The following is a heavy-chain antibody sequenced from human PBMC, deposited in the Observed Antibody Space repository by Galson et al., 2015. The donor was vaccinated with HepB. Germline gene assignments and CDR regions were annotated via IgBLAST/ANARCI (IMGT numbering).Heavy chain of an antibody. J-gene: IGHJ4*02. Sequence: SLRLSCAASGFTFSSYSMNWVRQAPGKGLEWVSSISSSSSYIYYADSVKGRFTISRDNAKNSLYLQMNSLRAEDTAVYYCARVGSSGWYGGFDYWGQGTLVTVSS. V-gene: IGHV3-21*01. CDR1: GFTFSSYS. CDR3: ARVGSSGWYGGFDY. CDR2: ISSSSSYI. D-gene: IGHD6-19*01.